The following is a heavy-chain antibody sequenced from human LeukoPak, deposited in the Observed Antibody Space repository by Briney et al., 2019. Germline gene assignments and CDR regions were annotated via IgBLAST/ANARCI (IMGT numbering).Heavy chain of an antibody. CDR2: ISGSGGST. V-gene: IGHV3-23*01. Sequence: PGGSLRLSCAASGLTFSDYYMSWIRQAPGKGLEWVSAISGSGGSTYYADSVKGRFTISRDNSKNTLYLQMNSLRAEDTAVYYCAKIPIVVVVAATGVWGQGTLVTVSS. D-gene: IGHD2-15*01. CDR3: AKIPIVVVVAATGV. J-gene: IGHJ4*02. CDR1: GLTFSDYY.